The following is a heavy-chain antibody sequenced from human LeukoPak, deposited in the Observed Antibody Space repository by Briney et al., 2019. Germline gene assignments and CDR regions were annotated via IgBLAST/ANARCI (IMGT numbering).Heavy chain of an antibody. Sequence: ASVKVSCKASGYTFTSYGISWVRQAPGQGLEWMGWISAHNYDTNYAQKFQGRVTLTTDTSTSTAYMELRSLRSDDTALYYCARLTSHAFDIWGQGTMVTVSS. D-gene: IGHD2-2*01. V-gene: IGHV1-18*01. CDR2: ISAHNYDT. CDR3: ARLTSHAFDI. CDR1: GYTFTSYG. J-gene: IGHJ3*02.